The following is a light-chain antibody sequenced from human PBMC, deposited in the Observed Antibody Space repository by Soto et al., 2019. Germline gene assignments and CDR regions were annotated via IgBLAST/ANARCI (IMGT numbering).Light chain of an antibody. Sequence: DSQMTQSPSTLAAYVGDRVTITCRASQSVSTWLAWYQQKPGKPPKLLIYKASILQSGVSSRFSGSGSGTDFTLTISGLQPDDFATYYCQQYDRYPVTFGGGTKVDIK. CDR1: QSVSTW. CDR3: QQYDRYPVT. J-gene: IGKJ4*01. V-gene: IGKV1-5*03. CDR2: KAS.